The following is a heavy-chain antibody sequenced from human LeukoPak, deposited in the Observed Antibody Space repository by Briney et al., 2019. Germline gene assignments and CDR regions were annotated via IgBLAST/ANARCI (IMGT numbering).Heavy chain of an antibody. CDR1: GASFSSYY. D-gene: IGHD6-19*01. CDR2: IYTSGST. V-gene: IGHV4-4*09. CDR3: ARRGWLRGYLYWYFDL. Sequence: PSETLSLTCTVSGASFSSYYWSWIRQPPGKGLEWIGYIYTSGSTNYNPSLKSRVTISVDTSKNQFSLKLSSVTAADTAVYYCARRGWLRGYLYWYFDLWGRGTLVTVSS. J-gene: IGHJ2*01.